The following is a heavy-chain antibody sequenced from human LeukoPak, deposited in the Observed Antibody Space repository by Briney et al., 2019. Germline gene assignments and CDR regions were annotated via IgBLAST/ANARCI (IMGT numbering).Heavy chain of an antibody. CDR1: GGSFSGYY. CDR2: INHSGST. D-gene: IGHD3-22*01. J-gene: IGHJ4*02. V-gene: IGHV4-34*01. Sequence: TSETLSLTCAVYGGSFSGYYWSWIRQPPGKGLEWIGEINHSGSTNYNPSLKSRVTISVDTSKNQFSLKLSSVTAADTAVYYCARGRRGAPYYYDSSGYSHYCFDYWGQGTLATVSS. CDR3: ARGRRGAPYYYDSSGYSHYCFDY.